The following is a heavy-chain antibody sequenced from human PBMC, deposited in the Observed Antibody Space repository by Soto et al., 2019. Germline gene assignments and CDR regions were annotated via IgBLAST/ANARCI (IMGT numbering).Heavy chain of an antibody. J-gene: IGHJ6*02. CDR3: ARTRNLDV. CDR2: VNYSGNT. V-gene: IGHV4-34*01. D-gene: IGHD1-1*01. Sequence: QVQLQQWGAGLLKPSETLSLTCAVYGESLSGYYGNWIRQSPGKGLEWIGEVNYSGNTNYNQSLKSRVLISIDTSKNQFSLNMSSVTAADTAVYYCARTRNLDVWGQGTTVIVSS. CDR1: GESLSGYY.